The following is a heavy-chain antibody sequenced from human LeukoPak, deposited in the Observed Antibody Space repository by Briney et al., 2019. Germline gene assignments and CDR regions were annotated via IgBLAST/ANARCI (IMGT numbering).Heavy chain of an antibody. J-gene: IGHJ4*02. Sequence: PGGSLRLSCAASGFTFSSYSMNWVRQAPGKGLEWVSSISSSSSYIYYADSVKGRFTISRDNAKNSLYLQMNSLRAEDTAVYYCARALTIFGVVVGYWGRGTLVTVSS. CDR1: GFTFSSYS. CDR3: ARALTIFGVVVGY. V-gene: IGHV3-21*01. CDR2: ISSSSSYI. D-gene: IGHD3-3*01.